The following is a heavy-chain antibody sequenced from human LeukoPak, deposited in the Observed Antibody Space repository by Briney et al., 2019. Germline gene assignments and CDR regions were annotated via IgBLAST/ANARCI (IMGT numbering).Heavy chain of an antibody. CDR2: IYPGDSDT. CDR3: ARCGTKAMFTHSFDI. Sequence: PGESLKISCEASGFSFANYMHWWLRQMPGKGLEWVGIIYPGDSDTRYSPFFEGHVTISADKSISTAYLQWSSLNAATTANYYGARCGTKAMFTHSFDIWGQGTMVTVSS. CDR1: GFSFANYM. J-gene: IGHJ3*02. D-gene: IGHD5-18*01. V-gene: IGHV5-51*01.